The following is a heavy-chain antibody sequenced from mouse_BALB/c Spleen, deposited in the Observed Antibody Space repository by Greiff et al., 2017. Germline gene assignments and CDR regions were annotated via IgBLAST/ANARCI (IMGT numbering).Heavy chain of an antibody. CDR3: AGGYYVGYAMDY. D-gene: IGHD2-3*01. V-gene: IGHV14-3*02. Sequence: VQLQQSGAELVKPGASVKLSCTASGFNIKDTYMHWVKQRPEQGLEWIGRIDPANGNTKYDPKFQGKATITADTSSNTAYLQLSSLTSEDTAVYYCAGGYYVGYAMDYWGQGTSGTVSS. CDR1: GFNIKDTY. J-gene: IGHJ4*01. CDR2: IDPANGNT.